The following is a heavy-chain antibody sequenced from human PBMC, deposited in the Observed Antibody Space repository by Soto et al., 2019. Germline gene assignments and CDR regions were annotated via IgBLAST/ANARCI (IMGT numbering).Heavy chain of an antibody. CDR1: GFTFSSYA. CDR3: ARDRRQLVPGGDFAY. J-gene: IGHJ4*02. Sequence: PGGSLRLSCAAAGFTFSSYAMHWVRQAPGKGLEWVAVISHDGSNKYYADSVKGRFTISRDNSKNTLSLQMNSLRAEDTAVYYCARDRRQLVPGGDFAYRGQGTLVTVSS. V-gene: IGHV3-30-3*01. D-gene: IGHD6-13*01. CDR2: ISHDGSNK.